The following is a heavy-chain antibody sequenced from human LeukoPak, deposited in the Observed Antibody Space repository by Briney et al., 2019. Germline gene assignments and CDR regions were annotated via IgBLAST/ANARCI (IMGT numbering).Heavy chain of an antibody. Sequence: GGSLRLFCAASGFTFSDYEMNWVRQAPEKGLEGVSYISAGAGVIFYADSVKGRFSITRDNAKNSLFLQMNSLRAEDTAVYYCARVRTTDTLTGYKQELDYWGRGTLVTVSS. V-gene: IGHV3-48*03. D-gene: IGHD3-9*01. J-gene: IGHJ4*02. CDR1: GFTFSDYE. CDR2: ISAGAGVI. CDR3: ARVRTTDTLTGYKQELDY.